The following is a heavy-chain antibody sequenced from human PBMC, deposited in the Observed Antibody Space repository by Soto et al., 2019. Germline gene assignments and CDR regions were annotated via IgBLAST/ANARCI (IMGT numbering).Heavy chain of an antibody. Sequence: GGSLRLSCAASGFTFSSYWMHWVRQAPGKGLVWVSRMNEDGGTTDYADSVKGRFTISRDNAKNTLYRQMNSLRVEDTAVYYCASDLSGRADVWGQGTTVTAP. J-gene: IGHJ6*02. D-gene: IGHD3-10*01. CDR1: GFTFSSYW. V-gene: IGHV3-74*01. CDR2: MNEDGGTT. CDR3: ASDLSGRADV.